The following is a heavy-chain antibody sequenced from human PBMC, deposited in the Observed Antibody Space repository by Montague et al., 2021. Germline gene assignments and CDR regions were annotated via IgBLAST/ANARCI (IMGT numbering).Heavy chain of an antibody. D-gene: IGHD1-26*01. V-gene: IGHV4-34*01. CDR3: ASDRGPFDY. J-gene: IGHJ4*02. CDR1: GGSLSEYY. CDR2: VRHNGST. Sequence: SETLSLTCAVYGGSLSEYYWTWIRQSSEKGLEWIGDVRHNGSTNYNPSLKSRVTMSVDKSKNQFSLKLRSVTAADTAVYYCASDRGPFDYWGQGIGVTVS.